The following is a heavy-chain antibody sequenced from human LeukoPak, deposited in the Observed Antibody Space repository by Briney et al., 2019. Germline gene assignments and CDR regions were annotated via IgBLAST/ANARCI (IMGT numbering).Heavy chain of an antibody. CDR1: GYTFTSYY. CDR2: INPSGGST. Sequence: ASVKVSCKASGYTFTSYYMHWVRQAPGQGLEWMGIINPSGGSTSYAQKFQGRLTMTRDMSTSTVYMELSSLRSEDTAVYYCARVRYGDYYFDYWGQGTLVTVSS. CDR3: ARVRYGDYYFDY. J-gene: IGHJ4*02. D-gene: IGHD4-17*01. V-gene: IGHV1-46*01.